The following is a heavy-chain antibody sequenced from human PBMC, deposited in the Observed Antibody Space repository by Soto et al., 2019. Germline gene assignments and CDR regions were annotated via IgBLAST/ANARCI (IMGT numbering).Heavy chain of an antibody. V-gene: IGHV3-23*01. Sequence: EVQLLESGGGLVQPGGSLRLSCAASGFTFTNYAMSWVRQAPGKGLEWVSGISGSAGSTYYADSVQGRFTISRDNSKNTRSLQMNNLRAEDTAVCYCVNIWDTAFSASSHGGKGTLVSVSS. CDR1: GFTFTNYA. D-gene: IGHD5-18*01. J-gene: IGHJ4*02. CDR2: ISGSAGST. CDR3: VNIWDTAFSASSH.